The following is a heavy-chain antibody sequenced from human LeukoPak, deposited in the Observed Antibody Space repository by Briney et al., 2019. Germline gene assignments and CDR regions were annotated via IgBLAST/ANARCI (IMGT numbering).Heavy chain of an antibody. CDR3: ARVEFGESSSYGMDV. D-gene: IGHD3-10*01. CDR1: GYTFTSYA. V-gene: IGHV1-18*01. J-gene: IGHJ6*02. Sequence: ASVNVSCKASGYTFTSYAMHWVRQAPGQGLEWMGWISAYNGNTNYAQKLQGRVIMTTDTSTNTAYMELRSLRSDDTAVYYCARVEFGESSSYGMDVWGQGTTVTVSS. CDR2: ISAYNGNT.